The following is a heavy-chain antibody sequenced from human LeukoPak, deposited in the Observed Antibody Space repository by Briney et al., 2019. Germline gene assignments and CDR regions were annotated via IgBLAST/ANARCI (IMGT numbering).Heavy chain of an antibody. CDR2: ISYDGSNK. CDR1: GFTFSSYA. CDR3: AREYIVATTPFDY. V-gene: IGHV3-30-3*01. J-gene: IGHJ4*02. Sequence: PGRSLRLSCAASGFTFSSYAMHWVRQAPGKGLEWVAVISYDGSNKYYADSVKGRFTISRDNSKNTLYLQMNSLRAEDTAVYYCAREYIVATTPFDYGGQGTLVTVPS. D-gene: IGHD5-12*01.